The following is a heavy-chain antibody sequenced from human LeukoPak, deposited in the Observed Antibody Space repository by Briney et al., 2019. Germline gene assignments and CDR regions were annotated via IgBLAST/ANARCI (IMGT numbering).Heavy chain of an antibody. CDR2: ISTSGST. Sequence: LETPSLTCTVSGGSISTYYWNWIRQPAGKGLEWIGRISTSGSTTYNPSLKSRVTISVDTSKSQFSLKLTSVTAADTAVYYCARDPFKDAFDIWGQGTLVTVSS. CDR3: ARDPFKDAFDI. V-gene: IGHV4-4*07. J-gene: IGHJ3*02. CDR1: GGSISTYY.